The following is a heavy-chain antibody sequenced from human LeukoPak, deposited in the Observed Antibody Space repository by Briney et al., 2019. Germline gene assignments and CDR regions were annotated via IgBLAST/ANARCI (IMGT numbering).Heavy chain of an antibody. CDR1: GYTFTGYY. V-gene: IGHV1-46*01. CDR3: ARDKGPRGEAPDY. J-gene: IGHJ4*02. CDR2: INPSSGST. D-gene: IGHD2-21*01. Sequence: ASVKVSCKASGYTFTGYYMHWVRQAPGQGLEWMGIINPSSGSTNYAQKLQGRVTMTTDTSTSTAYMELRSLRSDDTAVYYCARDKGPRGEAPDYWGQGTLVTVSS.